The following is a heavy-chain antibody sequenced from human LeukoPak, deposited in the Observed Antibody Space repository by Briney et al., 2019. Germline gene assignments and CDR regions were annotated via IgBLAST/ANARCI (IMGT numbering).Heavy chain of an antibody. J-gene: IGHJ4*02. CDR2: ISYDGSNK. CDR1: GFTFSSYA. CDR3: ARVRGSSWTTLYYFDY. D-gene: IGHD6-13*01. V-gene: IGHV3-30-3*01. Sequence: GGSLRLSCAASGFTFSSYAMHWVRQAPGKGLEWVAVISYDGSNKYYADSVKGRFTISRDNSKNTLYLQMNSLRAEDTVVYYCARVRGSSWTTLYYFDYWGQGTLVTVSS.